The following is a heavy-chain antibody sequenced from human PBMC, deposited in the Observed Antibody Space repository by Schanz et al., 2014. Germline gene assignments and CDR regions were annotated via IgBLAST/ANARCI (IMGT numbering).Heavy chain of an antibody. V-gene: IGHV3-48*02. CDR3: ARRYSGRYCFDY. Sequence: EVHLLESGGALEQPGGSVRLSCAASGFTFSSHSMNWVRQAPGQGLEWLSYISGSGNTIYYADSVKGRFTISRDNAKNSLSLQMDRLRDEDTAVYYCARRYSGRYCFDYWGQGTLVAVSS. CDR1: GFTFSSHS. D-gene: IGHD1-26*01. J-gene: IGHJ4*02. CDR2: ISGSGNTI.